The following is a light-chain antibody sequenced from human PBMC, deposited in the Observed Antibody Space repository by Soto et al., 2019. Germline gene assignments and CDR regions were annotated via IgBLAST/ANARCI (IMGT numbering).Light chain of an antibody. CDR2: DVS. CDR1: SSDVGGYNY. V-gene: IGLV2-14*01. J-gene: IGLJ1*01. CDR3: SSYTSSSTQV. Sequence: LTQPASVSGSPGQSITISCTGTSSDVGGYNYVSWYQRHPGKAPKLMIYDVSNRPSGASNRFSGSKSGNTASLTISGLQAEDEADYYCSSYTSSSTQVFGTGTKSPS.